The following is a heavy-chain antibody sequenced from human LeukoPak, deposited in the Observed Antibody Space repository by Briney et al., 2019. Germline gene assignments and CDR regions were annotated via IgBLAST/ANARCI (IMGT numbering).Heavy chain of an antibody. J-gene: IGHJ4*02. CDR2: IDRSGST. CDR3: ARDVFSDSPFDH. CDR1: GYSISRGYY. Sequence: SETLSLTSAVFGYSISRGYYWGWIRQPPGKGLEWIGSIDRSGSTYYNPSLKSRVTILVDTSKNQFSLKLNSVTAADTAVYYCARDVFSDSPFDHWGQGTLVTVSS. D-gene: IGHD3-10*01. V-gene: IGHV4-38-2*02.